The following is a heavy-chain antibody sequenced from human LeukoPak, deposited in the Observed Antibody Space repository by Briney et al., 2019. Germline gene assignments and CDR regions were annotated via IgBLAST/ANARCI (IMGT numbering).Heavy chain of an antibody. V-gene: IGHV4-59*01. CDR3: ARGAHNYGSGSYLDS. CDR2: ISYSGST. Sequence: SQTLSLTCTVSGGSISSYYWSWIRQPPGKGLEWIGYISYSGSTYYNPSLKSRVTISVDTSKNQFSLKLSSVTAADTAVYYCARGAHNYGSGSYLDSWGQGTLVTVSS. J-gene: IGHJ4*02. D-gene: IGHD3-10*01. CDR1: GGSISSYY.